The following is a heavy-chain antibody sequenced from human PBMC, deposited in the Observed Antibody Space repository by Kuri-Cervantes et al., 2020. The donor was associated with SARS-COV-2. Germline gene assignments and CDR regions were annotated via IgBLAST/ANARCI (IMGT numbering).Heavy chain of an antibody. Sequence: GGSLRLSCAASGFTFSSYSMNWVRQAPGKGLEWVSGINWNGGSTGYADSVKGRFTISRDNSKNTLYLQMNSLRAEDTAVYYCAKDPVAGTWGDNFDYWGQGTLVTVSS. CDR1: GFTFSSYS. J-gene: IGHJ4*02. V-gene: IGHV3-23*01. CDR2: INWNGGST. D-gene: IGHD6-19*01. CDR3: AKDPVAGTWGDNFDY.